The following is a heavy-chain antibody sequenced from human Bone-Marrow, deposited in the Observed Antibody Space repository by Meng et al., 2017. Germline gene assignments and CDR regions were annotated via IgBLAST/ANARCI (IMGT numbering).Heavy chain of an antibody. CDR3: ARDEDISAAGKLFGDY. CDR1: GYTFTDYY. V-gene: IGHV1-2*02. D-gene: IGHD6-13*01. CDR2: MNPNSGGT. J-gene: IGHJ4*02. Sequence: ASVKVSCKASGYTFTDYYMHWVRQAPGQGLEWMGWMNPNSGGTSYAQNFQGRVTMTRDTSISTAYMELSGLRSDDTATYYCARDEDISAAGKLFGDYWGQGTLVTVSS.